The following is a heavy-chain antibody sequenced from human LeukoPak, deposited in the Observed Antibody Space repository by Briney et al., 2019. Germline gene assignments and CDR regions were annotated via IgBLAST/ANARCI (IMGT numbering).Heavy chain of an antibody. Sequence: GGSLRLSCAASGFTFSSYSMNWVRQAPGKGLEWVSSISSSSSYIYYADSVKGRFTISRDNSKNTLYLQMNSLRAEDTAVYYCARDPLGYCSGGSCYFYWGQGTLVTVSS. CDR2: ISSSSSYI. CDR1: GFTFSSYS. CDR3: ARDPLGYCSGGSCYFY. J-gene: IGHJ4*02. V-gene: IGHV3-21*01. D-gene: IGHD2-15*01.